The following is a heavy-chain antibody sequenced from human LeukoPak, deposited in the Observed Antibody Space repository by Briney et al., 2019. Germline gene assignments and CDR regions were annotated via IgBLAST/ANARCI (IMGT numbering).Heavy chain of an antibody. CDR2: ISAYNGNT. V-gene: IGHV1-18*04. CDR1: GYTFTSYG. D-gene: IGHD3-10*01. J-gene: IGHJ6*04. Sequence: ASVKVSCKASGYTFTSYGISWVRQAPGQGLERMGRISAYNGNTNYAQKLQGRVTMTTDTSTSTPYMELRSLRSDDTAVYYCARSYGSGSYLLYYYYYGMDVWGKGTTVTVSS. CDR3: ARSYGSGSYLLYYYYYGMDV.